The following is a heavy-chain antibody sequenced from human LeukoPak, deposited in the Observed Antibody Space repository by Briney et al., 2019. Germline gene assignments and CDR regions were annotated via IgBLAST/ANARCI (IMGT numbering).Heavy chain of an antibody. J-gene: IGHJ6*02. Sequence: GGSLRLSCAASGFTFSSYGMHWVRQAPGKGLEWVAVIWYDGSNKYYADSVKGRFTISRDNSKNTLYLQMNSLRAEDTAVYYCARDRTPYGDYFLGRYYGMDVWGQGTTVTVSS. V-gene: IGHV3-33*08. CDR3: ARDRTPYGDYFLGRYYGMDV. CDR1: GFTFSSYG. CDR2: IWYDGSNK. D-gene: IGHD4-17*01.